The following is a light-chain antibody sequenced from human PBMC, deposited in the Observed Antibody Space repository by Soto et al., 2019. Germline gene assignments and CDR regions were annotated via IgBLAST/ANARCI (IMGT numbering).Light chain of an antibody. V-gene: IGLV2-14*01. CDR3: SSFTSSTTYV. J-gene: IGLJ1*01. Sequence: QSALTQPASVSGSPGQSITISCTGTSSDVGGYNYVSWCQQHPGKAPKVMIYDVSNRPSGVSNRFSGSKSGNTASLTISGLQAEDEADYYCSSFTSSTTYVFGTGTKLTVL. CDR2: DVS. CDR1: SSDVGGYNY.